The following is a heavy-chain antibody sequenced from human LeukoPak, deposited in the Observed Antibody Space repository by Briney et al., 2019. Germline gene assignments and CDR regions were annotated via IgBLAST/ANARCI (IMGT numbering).Heavy chain of an antibody. D-gene: IGHD1-26*01. J-gene: IGHJ3*02. V-gene: IGHV1-69*04. Sequence: SVKVSRKASGGTFSSYAISWVRQAPGQGLEWMGRIIPILGIANYAQKFQGRVTITADKSTSTAYMELSSLRSEDTAVYYCARSRVGATDGAFDIWGQGTMVTVSS. CDR2: IIPILGIA. CDR3: ARSRVGATDGAFDI. CDR1: GGTFSSYA.